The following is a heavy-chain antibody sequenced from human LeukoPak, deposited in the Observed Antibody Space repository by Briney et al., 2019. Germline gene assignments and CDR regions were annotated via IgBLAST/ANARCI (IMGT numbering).Heavy chain of an antibody. Sequence: SETLSLTCTVSGGSISSYYWSWIRQPPGKGLEWIGYIYYSGSTNYNPSLKSRVTISVDTSKNQFSLRLSSVTAADTAAYYCARHLDDPEMALFDYWGQGTLVTVSS. D-gene: IGHD5-24*01. CDR3: ARHLDDPEMALFDY. CDR1: GGSISSYY. V-gene: IGHV4-59*08. J-gene: IGHJ4*02. CDR2: IYYSGST.